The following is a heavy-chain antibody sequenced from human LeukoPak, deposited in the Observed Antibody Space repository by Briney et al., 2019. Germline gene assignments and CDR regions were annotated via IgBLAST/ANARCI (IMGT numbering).Heavy chain of an antibody. J-gene: IGHJ6*03. CDR1: GGTFSTNP. V-gene: IGHV1-69*13. CDR2: IVPIFGTT. CDR3: ATRSASAFSDYMDV. Sequence: ASVKVSCKASGGTFSTNPITWVRQAPGQGPEWMGRIVPIFGTTDYAHNFEGRVTITADESTTTAYLELSSLRSDDTAVYYCATRSASAFSDYMDVWGEGTTVTVTS.